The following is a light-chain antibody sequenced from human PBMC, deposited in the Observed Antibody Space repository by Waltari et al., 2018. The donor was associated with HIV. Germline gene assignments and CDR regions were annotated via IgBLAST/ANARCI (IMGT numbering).Light chain of an antibody. CDR2: SNS. V-gene: IGLV1-44*01. Sequence: QSALTQPASASGTPGQRVSISCSGSSSNVGSNIVNWYQHLPGTAPKLLIFSNSLRPSGVPDRFSGSRSGTSASLAISGLQSEDEADYYCVAWDDSLSGWVFGGGTKLTVL. CDR3: VAWDDSLSGWV. CDR1: SSNVGSNI. J-gene: IGLJ3*02.